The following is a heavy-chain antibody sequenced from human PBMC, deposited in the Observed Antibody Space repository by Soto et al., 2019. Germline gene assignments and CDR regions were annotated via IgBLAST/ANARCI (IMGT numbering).Heavy chain of an antibody. V-gene: IGHV4-59*08. CDR3: AGMFWFGDLLSAY. D-gene: IGHD3-10*01. Sequence: SETLSLTCTVSGGSISSYYWSWIRQPPGKGLEWVGYISYTGSTIYNPSLESRATISLDTSKNQVSLSLSSVTAADTAVYFCAGMFWFGDLLSAYWGPGTLVTVSS. CDR1: GGSISSYY. J-gene: IGHJ4*02. CDR2: ISYTGST.